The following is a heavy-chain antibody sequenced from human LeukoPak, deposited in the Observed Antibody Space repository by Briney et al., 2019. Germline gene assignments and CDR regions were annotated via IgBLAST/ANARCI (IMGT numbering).Heavy chain of an antibody. CDR2: IRYDGSNK. Sequence: GGSLRLSCAASGFTFSSYGMHWVRQAPGKGLEWVAFIRYDGSNKYYADSVKGRFTISRDNSKNTLYLQMNSLRAEDTAVYYCARTPPPPYYDFWSGYLDYWGQGTLVTVSS. CDR1: GFTFSSYG. D-gene: IGHD3-3*01. V-gene: IGHV3-30*02. CDR3: ARTPPPPYYDFWSGYLDY. J-gene: IGHJ4*02.